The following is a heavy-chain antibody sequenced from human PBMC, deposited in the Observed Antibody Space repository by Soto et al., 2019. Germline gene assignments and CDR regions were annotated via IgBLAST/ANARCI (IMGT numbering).Heavy chain of an antibody. D-gene: IGHD3-10*01. Sequence: SETLSLTCTVSGGSISSSSYYWGWIRQPPGKGLEWIGSIYYSGSTYYNPSLKSRVTISVDTSKNQFSLKLSSVTAADTAVYYCARQFWPGGSGSYGAFDFWGQGTMVTVSS. CDR3: ARQFWPGGSGSYGAFDF. J-gene: IGHJ3*01. CDR1: GGSISSSSYY. CDR2: IYYSGST. V-gene: IGHV4-39*01.